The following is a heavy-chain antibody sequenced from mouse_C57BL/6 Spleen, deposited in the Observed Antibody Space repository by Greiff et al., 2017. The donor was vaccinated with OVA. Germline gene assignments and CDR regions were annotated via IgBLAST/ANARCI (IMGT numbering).Heavy chain of an antibody. J-gene: IGHJ3*01. D-gene: IGHD3-2*02. CDR3: ARGEAQATLAWFAY. CDR2: INPNNGGT. CDR1: GYTFTDYN. Sequence: EVQLQQSGPELVKPGASVKMSCKASGYTFTDYNMHWVKQSHGKSLEWIGYINPNNGGTSYNQKFKGKATLTVNKSSSTAYMELRSLTSEDSAVYYCARGEAQATLAWFAYWGQGTLVTVSA. V-gene: IGHV1-22*01.